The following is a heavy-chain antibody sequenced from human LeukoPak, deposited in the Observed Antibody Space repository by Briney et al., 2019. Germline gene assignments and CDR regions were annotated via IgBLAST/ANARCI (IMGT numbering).Heavy chain of an antibody. V-gene: IGHV4-59*01. CDR2: IYYSGSS. Sequence: SETLSLTCTVAGGSIRSYYWSWVRQPPGKGLEWIGYIYYSGSSGYNPSLKSRVTISVDTSKNQLSLRLSSVTAADTAVYFCASGCWYFDFWGQGTLLTVSS. J-gene: IGHJ4*02. D-gene: IGHD3-10*02. CDR1: GGSIRSYY. CDR3: ASGCWYFDF.